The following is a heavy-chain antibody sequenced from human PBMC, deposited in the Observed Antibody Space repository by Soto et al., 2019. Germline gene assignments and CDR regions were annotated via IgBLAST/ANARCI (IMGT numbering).Heavy chain of an antibody. V-gene: IGHV3-74*01. CDR3: VRRPIYGGYVSYFDY. J-gene: IGHJ4*02. D-gene: IGHD5-12*01. CDR1: GWPCPSDG. Sequence: GGARRRSCAARGWPCPSDGGQWVGQAPGKGLEWVSRINTDGSGTTYADSVKGRFTISRDNAKNTLYLQMNSLRAEDTAVYYCVRRPIYGGYVSYFDYWGQGP. CDR2: INTDGSGT.